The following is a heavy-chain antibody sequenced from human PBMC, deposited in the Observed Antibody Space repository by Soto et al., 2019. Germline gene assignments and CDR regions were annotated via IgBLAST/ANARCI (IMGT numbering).Heavy chain of an antibody. CDR1: GFTFSSYR. D-gene: IGHD3-9*01. J-gene: IGHJ4*02. CDR3: ASTQIYYDILTGYYSPPDDY. Sequence: GGSLRLSCAAPGFTFSSYRMHWVRQAPCKGLEWVAVIWYDGSNKYYADSVKGRFTISRDNAKNTLYLQMNSLRAEDTAVYYCASTQIYYDILTGYYSPPDDYWGQGTLVTVSS. V-gene: IGHV3-33*03. CDR2: IWYDGSNK.